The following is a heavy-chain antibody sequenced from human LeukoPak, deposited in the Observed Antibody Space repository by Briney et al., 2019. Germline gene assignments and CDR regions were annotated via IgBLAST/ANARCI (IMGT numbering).Heavy chain of an antibody. CDR2: ISAYNGNT. Sequence: ASVKVSCKASGYTFTSYGISWVRQAPGQGLERMGWISAYNGNTNYAQKLQGRVTMTTDTSTSTAYMELRSLRSDDTAVYYCARDPNLIAAAGTPLDYWGQGTLVTVSS. CDR1: GYTFTSYG. D-gene: IGHD6-13*01. CDR3: ARDPNLIAAAGTPLDY. V-gene: IGHV1-18*01. J-gene: IGHJ4*02.